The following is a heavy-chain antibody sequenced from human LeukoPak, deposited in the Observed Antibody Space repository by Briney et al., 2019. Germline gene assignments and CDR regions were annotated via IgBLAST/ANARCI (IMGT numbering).Heavy chain of an antibody. D-gene: IGHD3-22*01. CDR1: GYTFTGYY. Sequence: GASVKVSCKASGYTFTGYYMHWVRQAPGQGLEWMGWINPNSGGTNYAQKFQGRVTMTRDTSISTAYMELSRLRSDDTAVYYCAREGRADYYDSSGYLNDAFDIWGQGTMVTVSS. CDR2: INPNSGGT. V-gene: IGHV1-2*02. J-gene: IGHJ3*02. CDR3: AREGRADYYDSSGYLNDAFDI.